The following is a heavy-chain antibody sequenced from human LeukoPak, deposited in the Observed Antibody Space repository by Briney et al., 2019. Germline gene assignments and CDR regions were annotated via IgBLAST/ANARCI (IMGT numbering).Heavy chain of an antibody. CDR1: GFTFSNAW. D-gene: IGHD4-17*01. J-gene: IGHJ4*02. CDR3: TSHYGDYVDY. V-gene: IGHV3-15*01. CDR2: IKIKTDGGTT. Sequence: GGSLRLSCAASGFTFSNAWMSWVRQAPRKGLEWVGRIKIKTDGGTTDYAAPVKGRFTISRDDSKNTLYLQMNSLKTEDTAVYYCTSHYGDYVDYWGQGTLVTVSS.